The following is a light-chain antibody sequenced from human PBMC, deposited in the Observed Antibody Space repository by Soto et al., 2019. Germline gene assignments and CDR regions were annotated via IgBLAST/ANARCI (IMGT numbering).Light chain of an antibody. CDR3: AAWDDTLNGVI. CDR2: HDD. J-gene: IGLJ2*01. V-gene: IGLV1-36*01. CDR1: SSNIENNA. Sequence: QSVLTQPPSVSDAPRQRVTISCSGSSSNIENNAVNWYQQLPGKAPKLLIYHDDLLPSGVSDRFSASKSGASASLAISGLQSEDEADYYCAAWDDTLNGVIFGGGTKVTVL.